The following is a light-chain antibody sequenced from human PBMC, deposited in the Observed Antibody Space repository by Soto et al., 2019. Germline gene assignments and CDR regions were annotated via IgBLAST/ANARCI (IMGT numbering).Light chain of an antibody. V-gene: IGKV3-15*01. J-gene: IGKJ1*01. CDR2: VAS. CDR1: QSVGSD. CDR3: QQYNNWPRT. Sequence: EVVMTQSPATLSVSPGERATLSCRASQSVGSDLAWYQQKPGQVPRLLIYVASTRATGIPARFSGSGSGTEFTLTISSLQSEDFAVYYCQQYNNWPRTFGQGTKVDIK.